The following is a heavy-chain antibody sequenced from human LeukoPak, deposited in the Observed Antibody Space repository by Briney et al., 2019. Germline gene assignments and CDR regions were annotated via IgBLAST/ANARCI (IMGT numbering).Heavy chain of an antibody. CDR2: ISGSGGST. D-gene: IGHD3/OR15-3a*01. J-gene: IGHJ4*02. CDR1: GFTFSSYA. CDR3: ATLDGSYFDY. V-gene: IGHV3-23*01. Sequence: GGSLRHSCAASGFTFSSYAMSWVRQAPGKGLEWVSSISGSGGSTYYADSVKGRFTISRDNSKNTLYLQMNSLRAEDTAIYYCATLDGSYFDYWGQGTLVTVSS.